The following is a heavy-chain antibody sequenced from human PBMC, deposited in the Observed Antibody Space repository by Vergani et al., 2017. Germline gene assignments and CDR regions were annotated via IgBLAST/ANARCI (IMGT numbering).Heavy chain of an antibody. CDR2: INHSGST. V-gene: IGHV4-34*01. D-gene: IGHD3-3*01. CDR3: ARGPYTIFGVVIIGYYYYMDV. Sequence: QVQLQQWGAGLLKPSETLSLTCAVYGGSFSGYYWSWIRQPPGKGLEWFGEINHSGSTNSNPSLKSRVTIAVDTSKNQFSLKLSSVTASDTAVYYCARGPYTIFGVVIIGYYYYMDVWGKGTTVTVSS. CDR1: GGSFSGYY. J-gene: IGHJ6*03.